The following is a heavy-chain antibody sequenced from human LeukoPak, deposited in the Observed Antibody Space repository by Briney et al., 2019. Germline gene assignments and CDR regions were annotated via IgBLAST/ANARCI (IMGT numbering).Heavy chain of an antibody. CDR1: GFTFSSYW. Sequence: GGSLRLSCAASGFTFSSYWMSWVRQAPGKGLECVANIKQDGSEKYYVDSVKGRFTISRDNAKNSLYLQMNSLRAEDTAVYYCARVCTIFGVVIMDYFDYWGQGTLVTVSS. CDR3: ARVCTIFGVVIMDYFDY. D-gene: IGHD3-3*01. V-gene: IGHV3-7*01. CDR2: IKQDGSEK. J-gene: IGHJ4*02.